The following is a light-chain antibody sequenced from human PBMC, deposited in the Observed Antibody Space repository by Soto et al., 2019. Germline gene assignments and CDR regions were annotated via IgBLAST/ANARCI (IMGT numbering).Light chain of an antibody. CDR3: QQYDKWPRT. V-gene: IGKV3-15*01. CDR1: QSISSN. CDR2: GAS. J-gene: IGKJ1*01. Sequence: EIVLTQSPGTLSLSPGERATLSCMASQSISSNLAWYQQKPGQAPRLIIYGASTRATGIPARFTAGGSGTEFTLTISSLQSDDVAVYYCQQYDKWPRTFGQGTKVDIK.